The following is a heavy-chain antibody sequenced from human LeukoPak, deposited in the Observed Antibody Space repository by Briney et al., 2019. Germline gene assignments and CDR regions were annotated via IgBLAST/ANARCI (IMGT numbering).Heavy chain of an antibody. CDR1: GGSISSSSYY. CDR2: IYYSGST. D-gene: IGHD3-22*01. V-gene: IGHV4-39*07. CDR3: ARVHDSSGYYYRRHAFDI. J-gene: IGHJ3*02. Sequence: SETLSLTCTVSGGSISSSSYYWGWIRQPPGKGLEWIGSIYYSGSTDYNPSLKSRVTISVDTSKNQFSLKLSSVTAADTAVYYCARVHDSSGYYYRRHAFDIWGQGTMVTVSS.